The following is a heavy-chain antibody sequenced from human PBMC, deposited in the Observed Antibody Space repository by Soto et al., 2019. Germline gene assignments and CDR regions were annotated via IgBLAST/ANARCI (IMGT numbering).Heavy chain of an antibody. CDR1: GFTFSSYS. Sequence: PGGSLRLSCAASGFTFSSYSMNWVRQAPGKGLEWVSYISGISSYIYYADSVKGRFTISRDNAKNTVHLQMNSLRAEDTAMYYCAAGEPLHYRGQGALVTVSS. J-gene: IGHJ4*02. CDR3: AAGEPLHY. CDR2: ISGISSYI. V-gene: IGHV3-21*01. D-gene: IGHD3-10*01.